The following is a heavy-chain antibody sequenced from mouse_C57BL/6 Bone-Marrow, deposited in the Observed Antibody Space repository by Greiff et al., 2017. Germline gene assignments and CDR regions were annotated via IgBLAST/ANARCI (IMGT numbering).Heavy chain of an antibody. CDR2: INPNSGYT. CDR1: GYTFTGYW. CDR3: ASPLYSLFDY. V-gene: IGHV1-7*01. Sequence: QVQLQQSGAELAKPGASVKLSCKASGYTFTGYWMHWVKQRPGQGLEWIGYINPNSGYTTYNQKFKDKATLTADNSSSTAYMQLSSLTYEDSAVYYCASPLYSLFDYWGQGTTLTVSS. D-gene: IGHD6-1*01. J-gene: IGHJ2*01.